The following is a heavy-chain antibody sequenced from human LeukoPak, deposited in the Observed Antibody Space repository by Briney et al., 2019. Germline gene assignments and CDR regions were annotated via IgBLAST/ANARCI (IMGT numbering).Heavy chain of an antibody. V-gene: IGHV3-23*01. D-gene: IGHD3-10*01. CDR2: IADNGGAT. CDR3: AKDDASGSYSDS. Sequence: GGSLRLSCAASGFTFSNFAMTWVRQAPGKGLEWVSTIADNGGATYYAGSVKGRLTISRDNSKNTVYLQMNSLRAEDTAVYYCAKDDASGSYSDSWGQGTLVTFSS. CDR1: GFTFSNFA. J-gene: IGHJ4*02.